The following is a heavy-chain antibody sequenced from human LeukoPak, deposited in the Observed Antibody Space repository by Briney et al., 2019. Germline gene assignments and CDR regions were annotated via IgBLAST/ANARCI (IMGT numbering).Heavy chain of an antibody. J-gene: IGHJ6*03. CDR2: INHSGST. D-gene: IGHD2-2*01. CDR3: ARRVVVVPAARGRMDV. CDR1: GGSFSGYY. Sequence: PSETLSLTCAVYGGSFSGYYWSWIRQPPGKGLEWIGEINHSGSTNYNPSLKSRVTISVDTSKNQFSLKLSSVTAADTAVYYCARRVVVVPAARGRMDVWGKGTTVTVSS. V-gene: IGHV4-34*01.